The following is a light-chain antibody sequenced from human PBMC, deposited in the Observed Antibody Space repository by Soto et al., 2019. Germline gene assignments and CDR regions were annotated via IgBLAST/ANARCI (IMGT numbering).Light chain of an antibody. CDR3: HQYARSVT. V-gene: IGKV3-20*01. CDR2: GAS. J-gene: IGKJ1*01. Sequence: EILLTQSPDSLSLSPGDRATLSCRASQSFSSTFFAWYQQKPGQAPRLLIYGASGRATGIPDRFSGSGSGTDFTLTISRLEPEDFAVYYCHQYARSVTFGQGTKVESK. CDR1: QSFSSTF.